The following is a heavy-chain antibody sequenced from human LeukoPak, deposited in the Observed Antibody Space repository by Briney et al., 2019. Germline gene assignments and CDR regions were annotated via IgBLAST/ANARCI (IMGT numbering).Heavy chain of an antibody. CDR2: IYESGSN. J-gene: IGHJ4*02. CDR3: ARHRAYYYGSGHHQFDY. V-gene: IGHV4-38-2*02. CDR1: GYSISSGYY. Sequence: PSETLSLTCTVSGYSISSGYYWCRLRHPPWKWLELIGRIYESGSNYYNPSLKSRVTISVDTSKNQFSLKLSSVTAADTAVYYCARHRAYYYGSGHHQFDYWGQGTLVTVSS. D-gene: IGHD3-10*01.